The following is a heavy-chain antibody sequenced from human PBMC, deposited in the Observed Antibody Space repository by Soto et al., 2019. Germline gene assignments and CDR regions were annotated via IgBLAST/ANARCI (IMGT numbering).Heavy chain of an antibody. CDR2: ISPNSGNI. Sequence: QVHLVQSGAEVKKPGASVNVSCKTSGYTFTRNGISWVRQAPGQGLEWMGWISPNSGNIKYAQKIQGRVIMTTDTYTSTAYMELRSLRSDDAAVYYCVKDRDSNSWPSRDVWGPGTTVTVSS. J-gene: IGHJ6*02. CDR1: GYTFTRNG. V-gene: IGHV1-18*01. D-gene: IGHD3-22*01. CDR3: VKDRDSNSWPSRDV.